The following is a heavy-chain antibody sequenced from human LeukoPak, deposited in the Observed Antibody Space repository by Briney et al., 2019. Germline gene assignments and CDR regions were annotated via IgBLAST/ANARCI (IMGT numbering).Heavy chain of an antibody. CDR2: IKRKTDGGTT. J-gene: IGHJ4*02. D-gene: IGHD3-22*01. Sequence: GGSLRLSCAASGFTFSSYAMHWVRQAPGKGLEWVGRIKRKTDGGTTDYAAPVKGRFSISRDDSKNTLYLEMNSLKTEDTAVYYCTTRDYYDSSGYGNFDYWGQGTLVTVSS. CDR3: TTRDYYDSSGYGNFDY. V-gene: IGHV3-15*01. CDR1: GFTFSSYA.